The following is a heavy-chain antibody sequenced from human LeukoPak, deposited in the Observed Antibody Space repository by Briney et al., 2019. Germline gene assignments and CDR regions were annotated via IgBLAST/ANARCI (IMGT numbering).Heavy chain of an antibody. CDR1: GGSISSYY. D-gene: IGHD2-8*01. J-gene: IGHJ3*02. V-gene: IGHV4-59*01. CDR3: ARYCTNGVCYIDAFDI. CDR2: IYYSGST. Sequence: PSETLSLTCTVSGGSISSYYWSWIRQPPGKGLEWIGYIYYSGSTNYNPSLKSRVTISVDTSTNQFSLKLSSVTAADTAVYYCARYCTNGVCYIDAFDIWGQGQWSPSLQ.